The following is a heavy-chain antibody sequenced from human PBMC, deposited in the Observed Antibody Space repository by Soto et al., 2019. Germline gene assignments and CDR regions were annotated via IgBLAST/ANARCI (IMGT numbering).Heavy chain of an antibody. CDR3: ARDSGIAAAGVDY. CDR1: GGSISSSNW. Sequence: SETLSLTCAVSGGSISSSNWWSWVRRPPGKGLEWIGEIYHSGSTNYNPSLKSRVTISVDKSKNQFSLKLSSVTAADTAVYYCARDSGIAAAGVDYWGQGTLVTVSS. D-gene: IGHD6-13*01. V-gene: IGHV4-4*02. CDR2: IYHSGST. J-gene: IGHJ4*02.